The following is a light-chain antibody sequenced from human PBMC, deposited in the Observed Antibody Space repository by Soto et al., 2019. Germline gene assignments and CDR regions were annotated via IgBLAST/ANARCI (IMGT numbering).Light chain of an antibody. Sequence: DIVMTQSPLSLPVTPGEPASISCRSSQSLLHRDGYNYLEWYLQKPGQSPQLLIYLGSNRASGVPDRFSGSGSGTDFTLQISRVEAEDVGIYYCMQSILMWTFGQGTKVEI. CDR2: LGS. CDR3: MQSILMWT. CDR1: QSLLHRDGYNY. J-gene: IGKJ1*01. V-gene: IGKV2-28*01.